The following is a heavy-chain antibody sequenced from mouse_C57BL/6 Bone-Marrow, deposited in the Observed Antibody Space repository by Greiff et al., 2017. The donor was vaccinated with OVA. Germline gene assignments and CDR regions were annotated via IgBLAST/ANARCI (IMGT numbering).Heavy chain of an antibody. V-gene: IGHV5-6*01. D-gene: IGHD1-1*01. J-gene: IGHJ3*01. CDR1: GFTFSSYG. CDR3: ARHFITTVACAY. Sequence: EVQLVESGGDLVKPGGSLKLSCAASGFTFSSYGMSWVRQTPDKRLEWVATISSGGSYTYYPDSVKGRFTISRDNAKNTLYLQMSSLKSEDTAMYYCARHFITTVACAYWGQGTLVTVSA. CDR2: ISSGGSYT.